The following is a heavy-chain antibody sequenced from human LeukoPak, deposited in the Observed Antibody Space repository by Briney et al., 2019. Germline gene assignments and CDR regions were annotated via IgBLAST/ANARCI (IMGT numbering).Heavy chain of an antibody. Sequence: GGSLRLSCAASGFTSSSYGMHWVRQAPGKGLEWVAVIWYDGSNKYYADSVKGRFTISRDNSKNTLYLQMNSLRAEDTAVYYCARDLSPITTCMDVWGQGTTVTVSS. CDR1: GFTSSSYG. V-gene: IGHV3-33*01. J-gene: IGHJ6*02. D-gene: IGHD3-22*01. CDR2: IWYDGSNK. CDR3: ARDLSPITTCMDV.